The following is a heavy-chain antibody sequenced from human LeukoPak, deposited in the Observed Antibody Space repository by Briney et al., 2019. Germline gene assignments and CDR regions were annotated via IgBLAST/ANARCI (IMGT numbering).Heavy chain of an antibody. CDR2: IIPILGTA. CDR1: GGTFSSYA. CDR3: AKTPVPGIAVAEDY. D-gene: IGHD6-19*01. Sequence: SVKVSCKASGGTFSSYAISWVRQAPGQGLEWMGRIIPILGTANYAQKFQGRVTITTDESTSTAYMELSSLRSEDTAVYYCAKTPVPGIAVAEDYWGQGTLLTVSS. V-gene: IGHV1-69*11. J-gene: IGHJ4*02.